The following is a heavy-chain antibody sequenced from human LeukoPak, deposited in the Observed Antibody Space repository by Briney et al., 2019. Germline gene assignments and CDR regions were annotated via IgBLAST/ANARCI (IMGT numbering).Heavy chain of an antibody. Sequence: SLRLSCAASGFSFDDYAMHWVRQPPGKGLEWLSIISWNSGYIGYADSVKGRFTISRDNAKNSLYLQMNSLRAEDTAFYYCAKVRGTYSSGSFFDYWGQGALVTVSS. J-gene: IGHJ4*02. V-gene: IGHV3-9*01. CDR2: ISWNSGYI. CDR3: AKVRGTYSSGSFFDY. CDR1: GFSFDDYA. D-gene: IGHD6-19*01.